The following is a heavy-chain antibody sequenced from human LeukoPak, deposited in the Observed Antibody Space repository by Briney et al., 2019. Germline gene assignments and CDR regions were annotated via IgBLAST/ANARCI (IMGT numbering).Heavy chain of an antibody. J-gene: IGHJ4*02. CDR3: AKSGKYYYGSGSYPDYFDY. Sequence: GGSLRLSCAASGFTFSSYAMSWVRQAPGKGLGWVSAISGSGGSTYYADSVKGRFTISRDNSKNTLYLQMNSLRAEDTAVYYCAKSGKYYYGSGSYPDYFDYWGQGTLVTVSS. CDR2: ISGSGGST. CDR1: GFTFSSYA. D-gene: IGHD3-10*01. V-gene: IGHV3-23*01.